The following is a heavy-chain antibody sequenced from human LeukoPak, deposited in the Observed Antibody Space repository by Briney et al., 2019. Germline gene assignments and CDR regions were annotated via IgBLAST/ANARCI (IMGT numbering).Heavy chain of an antibody. Sequence: PSETLSLTCTVSGGSISSYYWSWIRQPPGKGLEWIGYIYYSGSTNYNPSLKSRVTISVDTSKNQFSLKLSSVTAADTAVYYCARDGYYYDSSGYYLHWFDPWGQGTLVTVSS. CDR2: IYYSGST. D-gene: IGHD3-22*01. V-gene: IGHV4-59*01. J-gene: IGHJ5*02. CDR3: ARDGYYYDSSGYYLHWFDP. CDR1: GGSISSYY.